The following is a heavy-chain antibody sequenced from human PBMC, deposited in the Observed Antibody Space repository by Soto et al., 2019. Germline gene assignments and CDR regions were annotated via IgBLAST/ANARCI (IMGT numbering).Heavy chain of an antibody. CDR3: AKVGGYAISYYYYYMDV. Sequence: GGSLRLSCAASGFTFSSYAMSWVRQAPGKGLEWVSAISGSGGSTYYADSVKGRFTISRDNSKNTLYLQMNSLRAEDTAVYYCAKVGGYAISYYYYYMDVWGKGTTVTVSS. V-gene: IGHV3-23*01. J-gene: IGHJ6*03. D-gene: IGHD2-8*01. CDR1: GFTFSSYA. CDR2: ISGSGGST.